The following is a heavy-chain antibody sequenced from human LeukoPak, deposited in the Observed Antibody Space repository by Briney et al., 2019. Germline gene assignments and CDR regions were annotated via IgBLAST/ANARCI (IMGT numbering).Heavy chain of an antibody. Sequence: SSQTLSLTCTVSGGSISSGGYYWSWIRQHPGKGLEWIGYIYYSGSTYYNPSRKSRVTISVDTSKNQFSLKLSSVTAADTAVYYCARPYDRGAFDIWGQGTMVTVSS. D-gene: IGHD3-16*01. CDR1: GGSISSGGYY. J-gene: IGHJ3*02. CDR2: IYYSGST. V-gene: IGHV4-31*03. CDR3: ARPYDRGAFDI.